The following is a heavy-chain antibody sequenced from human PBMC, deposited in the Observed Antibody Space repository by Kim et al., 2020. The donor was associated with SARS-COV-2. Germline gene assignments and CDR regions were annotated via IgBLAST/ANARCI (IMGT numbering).Heavy chain of an antibody. J-gene: IGHJ5*02. CDR1: GFTFSTYP. Sequence: GGSLRLSCAASGFTFSTYPMLWVRQAPGKGLEWVAVISDDGSAKYYADSVKGRFTISRDNSKNTLYLQMNTLRADDTTVYYCAGASLVGPTYCFDPWGQGTLVTVSS. CDR3: AGASLVGPTYCFDP. CDR2: ISDDGSAK. V-gene: IGHV3-30*04. D-gene: IGHD1-26*01.